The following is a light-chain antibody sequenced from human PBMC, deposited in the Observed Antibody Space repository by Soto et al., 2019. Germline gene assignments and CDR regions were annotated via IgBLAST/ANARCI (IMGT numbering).Light chain of an antibody. Sequence: DVVLTQTPLSSPVTLGQPASISCRSSQSLVYSDGNTYLSWLQQRPGQPPRLLIYQISNRFSGVSDRFSGSGAGTDFTLKISRVEAEDVGVYYCMQCAHFHLTFGQGTTLEI. V-gene: IGKV2-24*01. J-gene: IGKJ1*01. CDR3: MQCAHFHLT. CDR1: QSLVYSDGNTY. CDR2: QIS.